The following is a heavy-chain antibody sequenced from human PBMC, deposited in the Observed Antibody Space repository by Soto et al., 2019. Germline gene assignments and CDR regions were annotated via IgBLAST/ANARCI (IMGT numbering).Heavy chain of an antibody. D-gene: IGHD4-17*01. CDR1: GFTADDYA. CDR2: ISSNSDTI. V-gene: IGHV3-9*02. J-gene: IGHJ4*02. Sequence: EVQLVESGGGLVQPGRSLRLSCVASGFTADDYALHWVRQAPGKGLEWVSGISSNSDTIHYADSVKGRFTISRDNAKNSLFLQMNSLRPEATAVYYCAKDMKWGGMTTIHYFDSWGQGTLVTVSS. CDR3: AKDMKWGGMTTIHYFDS.